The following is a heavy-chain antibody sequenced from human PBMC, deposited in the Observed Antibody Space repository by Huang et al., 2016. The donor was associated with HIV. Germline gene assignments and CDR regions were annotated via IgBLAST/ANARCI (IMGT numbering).Heavy chain of an antibody. Sequence: QVQLVQSGAEVKKPGASVKVSCKASGYSFTTYALHWVRQAPGHRLEWMGWIKHGNGNTKYSQKFQGRVTITRDTSASTVYMEVSSLTFEDTAVYYCAREFVIFGAPLWPAYWGQGTLISVSS. CDR3: AREFVIFGAPLWPAY. CDR1: GYSFTTYA. CDR2: IKHGNGNT. J-gene: IGHJ4*02. V-gene: IGHV1-3*01. D-gene: IGHD2-21*01.